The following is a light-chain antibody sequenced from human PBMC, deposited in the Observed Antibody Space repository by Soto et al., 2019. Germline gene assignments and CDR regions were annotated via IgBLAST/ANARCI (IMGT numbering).Light chain of an antibody. V-gene: IGLV2-18*02. CDR3: SSYTSSSTYV. J-gene: IGLJ1*01. CDR1: SSDVGSSNG. CDR2: DVS. Sequence: QSVLTQPPSMSGSPGQSVTISCTGTSSDVGSSNGVSWYQQPPGTAPKLMIYDVSNRPSGVPDRFSGSKSGNTASLTISGLQAEDEADYSCSSYTSSSTYVFGTGTKVTVL.